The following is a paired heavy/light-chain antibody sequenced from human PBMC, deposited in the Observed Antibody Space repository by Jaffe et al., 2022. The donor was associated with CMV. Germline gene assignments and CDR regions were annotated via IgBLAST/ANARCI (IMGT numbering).Light chain of an antibody. V-gene: IGLV1-44*01. CDR1: SSNIGSNT. J-gene: IGLJ2*01. CDR2: GDS. CDR3: AAWDDSLIGPV. Sequence: QSVLTQPPSASGTPGQRVTISCSGTSSNIGSNTVNWYQQFPGTAPKLLIYGDSQRPSGVSDRFSGSKSGTSASLAIGGLQSEDEADYYCAAWDDSLIGPVFGGGTRLTVL.
Heavy chain of an antibody. V-gene: IGHV4-59*01. Sequence: QVQLQESGPGLVKPSETLSLTCTVSGGYISSYYWSWIRQPPGKGLEWIGYIFYTGSTNYNPSLKSRVTISVDTSKNQFSLKLSSVTAADTAVYYCARVNNLGDYPDDAFDIWGQGTLVTVSS. D-gene: IGHD4-17*01. J-gene: IGHJ3*02. CDR1: GGYISSYY. CDR2: IFYTGST. CDR3: ARVNNLGDYPDDAFDI.